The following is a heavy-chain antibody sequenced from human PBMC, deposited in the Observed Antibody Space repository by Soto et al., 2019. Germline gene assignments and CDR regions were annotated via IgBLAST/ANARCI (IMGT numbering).Heavy chain of an antibody. J-gene: IGHJ4*02. CDR1: GTSISSYY. V-gene: IGHV4-59*01. CDR2: IHYSGTT. Sequence: LSLTCTVSGTSISSYYWSWIRQPPGKGLEWIANIHYSGTTNYNPSLASRVTLSVDTSKDQFSLKMTSVTAADRAMYFCARYNSYAIDYWGQGTLVTVSS. CDR3: ARYNSYAIDY. D-gene: IGHD2-8*01.